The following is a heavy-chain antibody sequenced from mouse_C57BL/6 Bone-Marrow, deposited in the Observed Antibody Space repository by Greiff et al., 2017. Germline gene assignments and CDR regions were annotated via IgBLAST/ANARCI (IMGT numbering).Heavy chain of an antibody. Sequence: EVKLQESGGGLVQPGGSLSLSCAASGFTFTDYYMSWVRQPPGKALEWLGFIRNKANGYTTEYSASVKGRFTISRDNFQSILYLQMNALRAEDSATYYCARLYYYGGFAYWGQGTLVTVSA. J-gene: IGHJ3*01. CDR1: GFTFTDYY. CDR3: ARLYYYGGFAY. V-gene: IGHV7-3*01. CDR2: IRNKANGYTT. D-gene: IGHD1-1*01.